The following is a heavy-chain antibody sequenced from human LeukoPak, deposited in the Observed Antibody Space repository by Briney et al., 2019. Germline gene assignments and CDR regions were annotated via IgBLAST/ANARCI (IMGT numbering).Heavy chain of an antibody. CDR1: GFTFSSYW. V-gene: IGHV3-74*01. D-gene: IGHD4-23*01. Sequence: GGSLRLSCAASGFTFSSYWMNWVRQAPGKGLVWVSCIASDGSSTTYADSVKGRFSISRDNAKNTLYLQMNSLRVEDTAVYYCARGRPHGNDYWGQGTLVTVSS. CDR3: ARGRPHGNDY. CDR2: IASDGSST. J-gene: IGHJ4*02.